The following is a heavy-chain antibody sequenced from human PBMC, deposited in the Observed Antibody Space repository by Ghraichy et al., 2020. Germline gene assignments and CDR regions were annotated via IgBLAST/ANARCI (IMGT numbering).Heavy chain of an antibody. CDR3: ARGVTYFDTSGYYYGSGYYFDY. Sequence: GGSLRLSCAASGFTFSSYAMHWVRQAPGKGLEYVSAISSNGGSTYYADSVKGRFTISRDNSKKKLYLQMGSLRAEDMAVYYCARGVTYFDTSGYYYGSGYYFDYWGQGTLVTVS. CDR1: GFTFSSYA. D-gene: IGHD3-22*01. CDR2: ISSNGGST. V-gene: IGHV3-64*02. J-gene: IGHJ4*02.